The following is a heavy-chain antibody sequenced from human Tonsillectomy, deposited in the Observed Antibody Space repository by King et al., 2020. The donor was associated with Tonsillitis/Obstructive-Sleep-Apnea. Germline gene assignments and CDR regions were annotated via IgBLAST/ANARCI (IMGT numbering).Heavy chain of an antibody. J-gene: IGHJ1*01. CDR1: GDSVSSNTAT. V-gene: IGHV6-1*01. D-gene: IGHD2/OR15-2a*01. CDR2: TYYRSKWFN. CDR3: ARSAYFQEYFPE. Sequence: VQLQQSGPGLVKPSQTLSLTCAISGDSVSSNTATWNWIRRSPSRGLEWLGRTYYRSKWFNDYEVSVKSRIIINADTSTNPFSLQLNPVTPEDTAVYYCARSAYFQEYFPEWGQGTLVTVSS.